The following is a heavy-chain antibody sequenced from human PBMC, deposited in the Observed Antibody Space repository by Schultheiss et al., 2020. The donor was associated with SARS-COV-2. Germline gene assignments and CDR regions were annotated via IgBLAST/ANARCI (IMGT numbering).Heavy chain of an antibody. CDR3: ARGLYDFWSGYPRRNYGMDV. CDR2: INHSGST. CDR1: GGSFSGYY. D-gene: IGHD3-3*01. V-gene: IGHV4-34*01. J-gene: IGHJ6*02. Sequence: SETLSLTCAVYGGSFSGYYWSWIRQPPGKGLQWIGEINHSGSTNYDPSLKSRVTISVDTSKKQFSLKLSSVTAADTAVYYCARGLYDFWSGYPRRNYGMDVWGQGTTVTVSS.